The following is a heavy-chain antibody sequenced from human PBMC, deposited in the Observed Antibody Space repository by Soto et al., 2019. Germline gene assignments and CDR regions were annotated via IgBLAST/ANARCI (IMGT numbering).Heavy chain of an antibody. J-gene: IGHJ4*02. CDR2: ISTGGGST. V-gene: IGHV3-23*01. D-gene: IGHD6-25*01. Sequence: EVQLLESGGGLVQPGGSLRLSCAASGFTFSSHAMSWVRQASGKGLEWVSGISTGGGSTDYADSVKGRFTISRDNSKNTLHLQMKSLRAEDTAVYYCARSREIIASAGSFDYWGQGTLVTVSS. CDR1: GFTFSSHA. CDR3: ARSREIIASAGSFDY.